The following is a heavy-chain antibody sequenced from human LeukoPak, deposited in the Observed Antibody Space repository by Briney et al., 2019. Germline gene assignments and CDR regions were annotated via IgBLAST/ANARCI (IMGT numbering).Heavy chain of an antibody. V-gene: IGHV3-74*01. Sequence: GGSLRLSCAASGFTFSSYWMHWVRQAPGKGLVWVSRINTDGSSTSYADSVKGRFTISRDNAKNTLYLQMNSLRAEDTAVYYCANQGGSLTEVGYYMDVWGKGTTVTVSS. CDR2: INTDGSST. CDR3: ANQGGSLTEVGYYMDV. CDR1: GFTFSSYW. J-gene: IGHJ6*03. D-gene: IGHD1-26*01.